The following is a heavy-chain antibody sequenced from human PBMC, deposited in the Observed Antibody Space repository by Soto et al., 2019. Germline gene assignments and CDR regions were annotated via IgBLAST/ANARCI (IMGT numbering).Heavy chain of an antibody. D-gene: IGHD3-22*01. Sequence: QVQLVESGGGVVQPGRSLRLSCAASGFTFSSYGMHWVRQAPGKGLEWVAVIWYDGSNKYYADSVKGRFTISRDNSKNTMSLQMNSLRAEYTAVYYFARDYDSSGSPKSYIDYWGQGYLVTDFS. V-gene: IGHV3-33*01. CDR2: IWYDGSNK. CDR3: ARDYDSSGSPKSYIDY. J-gene: IGHJ4*02. CDR1: GFTFSSYG.